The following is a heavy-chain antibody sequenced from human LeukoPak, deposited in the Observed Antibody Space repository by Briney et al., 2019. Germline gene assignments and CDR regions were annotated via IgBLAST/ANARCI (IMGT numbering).Heavy chain of an antibody. V-gene: IGHV1-2*02. CDR1: GHTFTGYY. D-gene: IGHD1-26*01. CDR3: ARGSNSGSYYLYYYYGMDV. Sequence: GASVKVSCKASGHTFTGYYMHWVRQAPGQGLEWMGWINPNSGGTNYAQKFQGRVTMTRDTSISTAYMELSRLRSDDTAVYYCARGSNSGSYYLYYYYGMDVWGQGTTVTVSS. J-gene: IGHJ6*02. CDR2: INPNSGGT.